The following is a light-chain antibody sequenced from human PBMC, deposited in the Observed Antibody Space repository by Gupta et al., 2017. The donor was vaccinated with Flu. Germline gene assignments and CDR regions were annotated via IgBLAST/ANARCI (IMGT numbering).Light chain of an antibody. J-gene: IGKJ4*01. Sequence: DIVMTQSPATLSASPGERATLSCRASQSVGSNLAWYQQKPGQAPRLLIYGASTRATAISVRFSGSGSGTEFTLTISSLQSEDFAVYYCQQYNNWPPLTFGGGTKVEIK. CDR1: QSVGSN. CDR3: QQYNNWPPLT. V-gene: IGKV3-15*01. CDR2: GAS.